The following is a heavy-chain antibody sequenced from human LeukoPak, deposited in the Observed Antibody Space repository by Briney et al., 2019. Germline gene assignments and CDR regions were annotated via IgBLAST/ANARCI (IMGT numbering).Heavy chain of an antibody. CDR2: INPNSGGT. Sequence: ASVKVSCKASGYTFTGYYMHWVRQAPGQGLEWMGRINPNSGGTNYAQKFQGRVTMTRDTSISTAYMELSRLRSDDTAVHYCARGWGGIDSSGYPFDYWGQGTLVTVSS. D-gene: IGHD3-22*01. CDR1: GYTFTGYY. V-gene: IGHV1-2*06. J-gene: IGHJ4*02. CDR3: ARGWGGIDSSGYPFDY.